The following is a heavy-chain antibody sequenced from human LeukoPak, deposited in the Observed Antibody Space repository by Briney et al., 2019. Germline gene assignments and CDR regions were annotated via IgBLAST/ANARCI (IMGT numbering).Heavy chain of an antibody. CDR1: GGXISGYY. Sequence: SETLSLTCTVSGGXISGYYWSWIRQPAGKGLEWIGRIYSSGSTNDNPSLRSRVTMSVDTSKIQFSLRLSSVTAADTAVYYCARAIVGEPRGAFDIWGQGTMVTVPS. J-gene: IGHJ3*02. D-gene: IGHD1-26*01. CDR2: IYSSGST. CDR3: ARAIVGEPRGAFDI. V-gene: IGHV4-4*07.